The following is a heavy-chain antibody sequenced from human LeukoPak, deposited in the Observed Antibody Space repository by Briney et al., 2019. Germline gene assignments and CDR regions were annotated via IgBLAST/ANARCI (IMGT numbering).Heavy chain of an antibody. CDR3: ARGLCGGDCYSD. J-gene: IGHJ4*02. D-gene: IGHD2-21*02. Sequence: PGGSLRLSCAASGFXFSSYFINWVRQAPGKGLEWFSSISSTSGYIYYADSVKGRFTISRDNAKNSLYLQMNSLRAEDTAAYYCARGLCGGDCYSDWGQGTLVTVSS. V-gene: IGHV3-21*01. CDR2: ISSTSGYI. CDR1: GFXFSSYF.